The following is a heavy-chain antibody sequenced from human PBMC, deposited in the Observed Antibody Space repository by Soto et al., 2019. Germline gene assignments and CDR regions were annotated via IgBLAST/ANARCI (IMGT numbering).Heavy chain of an antibody. Sequence: EVQLVESGGGLVHPGGSPRLSCAASGFTFSSYWMHWVRQAPGKGLVHVSRIRGDGGYTDHAESVKGRFTISRDNAKNTLYLQMNSLRVEDTAVYYCGRDHYGFNSIDYWGQGTLVTVSS. D-gene: IGHD4-17*01. CDR3: GRDHYGFNSIDY. J-gene: IGHJ4*02. V-gene: IGHV3-74*01. CDR2: IRGDGGYT. CDR1: GFTFSSYW.